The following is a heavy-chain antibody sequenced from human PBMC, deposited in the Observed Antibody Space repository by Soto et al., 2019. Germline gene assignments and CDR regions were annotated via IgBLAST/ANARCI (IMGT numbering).Heavy chain of an antibody. J-gene: IGHJ4*02. D-gene: IGHD2-21*02. CDR2: INHSGST. CDR3: ARGPVTYYFDY. V-gene: IGHV4-34*01. CDR1: GGSFSGYC. Sequence: KTSETLSLTCAVYGGSFSGYCWSWIRQPPGKGLEWIGEINHSGSTNYNPSLKSRVTISVDTSKNQFSLKLSSVTAADTAVYYCARGPVTYYFDYWGQGTLVTVSS.